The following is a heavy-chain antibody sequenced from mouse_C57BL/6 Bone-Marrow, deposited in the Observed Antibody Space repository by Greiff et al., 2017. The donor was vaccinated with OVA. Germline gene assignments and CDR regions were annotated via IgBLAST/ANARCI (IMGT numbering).Heavy chain of an antibody. J-gene: IGHJ4*01. CDR2: IDPANGNT. D-gene: IGHD2-3*01. CDR1: GFNIKNTY. V-gene: IGHV14-3*01. CDR3: ARYDGYPYWAMDY. Sequence: EVQLQQSVAELVRPGASVKLSCTASGFNIKNTYMHWVKQRPEQGLEWIGRIDPANGNTKYAPKFKGKATITADTSSNTAYLQLSSLTSEDTAISYSARYDGYPYWAMDYWGQGTSVTVSS.